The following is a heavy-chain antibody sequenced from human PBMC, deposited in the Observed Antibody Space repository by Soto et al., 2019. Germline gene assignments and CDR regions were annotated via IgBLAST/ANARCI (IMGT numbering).Heavy chain of an antibody. CDR2: IIPIFGTT. CDR3: ARKEYRQVDH. Sequence: SVKVSSKASGGTFSSYAISWVRQAPGQGLDCMGGIIPIFGTTNYAQKFQGRVTITSDASTTTAYMDLRSLRSEDTAAYYCARKEYRQVDHWVQGTLVTVSS. V-gene: IGHV1-69*13. J-gene: IGHJ5*02. D-gene: IGHD3-16*02. CDR1: GGTFSSYA.